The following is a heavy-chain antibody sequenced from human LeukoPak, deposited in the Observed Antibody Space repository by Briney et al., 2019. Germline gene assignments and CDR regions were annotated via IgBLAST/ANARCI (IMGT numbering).Heavy chain of an antibody. Sequence: GGSLRLSCAASGFTFSSYAMHWGRQAPGKGLEWVAVISYDGSNKYYADSVKGRFTISRDNSKNTLYLQMNSLRAEDTAVYYCARDGDYYDSSGYYYYFDYWGQGTLVTVSS. J-gene: IGHJ4*02. V-gene: IGHV3-30-3*01. CDR3: ARDGDYYDSSGYYYYFDY. CDR1: GFTFSSYA. CDR2: ISYDGSNK. D-gene: IGHD3-22*01.